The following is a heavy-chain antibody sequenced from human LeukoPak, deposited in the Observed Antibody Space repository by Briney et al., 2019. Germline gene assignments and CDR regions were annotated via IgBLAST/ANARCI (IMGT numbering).Heavy chain of an antibody. CDR2: INHSGST. J-gene: IGHJ5*02. V-gene: IGHV4-34*01. CDR3: ARFRPIAAAGISRWSWFDP. D-gene: IGHD6-13*01. Sequence: SETLSLTCAVYGGSFSGYYWSWIRQPPGKGLEWIGEINHSGSTNYNPSLKSRVTISVDTSKNQFSLKLSSVTAADTAVYYCARFRPIAAAGISRWSWFDPWGQGTLVTVSS. CDR1: GGSFSGYY.